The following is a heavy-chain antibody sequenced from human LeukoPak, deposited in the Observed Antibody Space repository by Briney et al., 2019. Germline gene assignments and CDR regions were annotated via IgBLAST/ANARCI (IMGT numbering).Heavy chain of an antibody. J-gene: IGHJ4*02. D-gene: IGHD3-9*01. V-gene: IGHV1-3*01. CDR2: INVATGNT. CDR3: AREHDVLTGFGFDY. Sequence: ASVKVSCKASGYTFNTYAIQWVRQAPGQRLEWLGWINVATGNTKYSQKFQDRLTISRDTSASIAYMELSRLRSEDTAVYFCAREHDVLTGFGFDYWGQGTPVTVSS. CDR1: GYTFNTYA.